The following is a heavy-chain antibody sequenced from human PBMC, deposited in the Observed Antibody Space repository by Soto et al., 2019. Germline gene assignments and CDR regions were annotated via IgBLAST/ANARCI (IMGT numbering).Heavy chain of an antibody. D-gene: IGHD6-13*01. CDR1: GFTFSSYG. V-gene: IGHV3-33*01. J-gene: IGHJ5*02. CDR2: IWYDGSNK. Sequence: QVQLVESGGGVVQPGRSLRLSCAASGFTFSSYGMHWVRQAPGKGLEWVAVIWYDGSNKYYADSVKGRFTISRDNSKNTLYLHMNRLRAEDTAVSYCARVRSSARTNWFDPWGQGTLVTVAS. CDR3: ARVRSSARTNWFDP.